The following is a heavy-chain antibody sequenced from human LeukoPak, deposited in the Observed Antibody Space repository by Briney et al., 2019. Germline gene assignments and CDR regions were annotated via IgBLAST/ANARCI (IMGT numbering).Heavy chain of an antibody. Sequence: GASVKVSCKASGGTFSSYAISWVRQAPGQGLEWMGIINPSGGSTSYAQKFQGRVTMTRDTSTSTVYMELSSLRSEDTAVYYCARGYSSSCPDYWGQGTLVTVSS. CDR1: GGTFSSYA. V-gene: IGHV1-46*01. J-gene: IGHJ4*02. CDR3: ARGYSSSCPDY. CDR2: INPSGGST. D-gene: IGHD6-13*01.